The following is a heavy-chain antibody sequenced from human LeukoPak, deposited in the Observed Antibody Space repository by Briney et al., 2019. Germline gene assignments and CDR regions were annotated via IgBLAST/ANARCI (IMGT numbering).Heavy chain of an antibody. CDR1: VFTFSSDS. J-gene: IGHJ4*02. CDR2: IGSGASNT. V-gene: IGHV3-23*01. CDR3: AKDLYGSGNQEFDY. Sequence: GGSLRLSCAASVFTFSSDSTNCGRQALRERLGRVSAIGSGASNTYYADSVKGRFTISRDNSKNTLYLQMNSLRAEDTAVYYCAKDLYGSGNQEFDYWGQGTLVTVSS. D-gene: IGHD3-10*01.